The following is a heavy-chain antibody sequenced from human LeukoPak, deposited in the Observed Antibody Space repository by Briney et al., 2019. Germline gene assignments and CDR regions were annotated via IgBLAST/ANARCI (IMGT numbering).Heavy chain of an antibody. D-gene: IGHD6-19*01. CDR2: IYYSGST. CDR3: ARDQWLAH. Sequence: PSETLSLTCTVSGGSISSYYWSWIRQPPGKGPEWIGYIYYSGSTNYNPSLKSRVTISVDTSKNQLSLKLSSVTAADTAVYYCARDQWLAHWGQGTLVTVSS. V-gene: IGHV4-59*01. J-gene: IGHJ4*02. CDR1: GGSISSYY.